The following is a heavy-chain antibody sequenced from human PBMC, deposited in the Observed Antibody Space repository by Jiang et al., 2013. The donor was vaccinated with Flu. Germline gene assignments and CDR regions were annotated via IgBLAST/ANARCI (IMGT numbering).Heavy chain of an antibody. J-gene: IGHJ6*02. CDR3: ARGPTYYDFWSGYYTGHGMDV. V-gene: IGHV1-8*01. CDR2: MNPNSGNT. Sequence: GAEVKKPGASVKVSCKASGYTFTSYDINWVRQATGQGLEWMGWMNPNSGNTGYAQKFQGRVTMTRNTSISTAYMELSSLRSEDTAVYYCARGPTYYDFWSGYYTGHGMDVWGQGTTVTVSS. D-gene: IGHD3-3*01. CDR1: GYTFTSYD.